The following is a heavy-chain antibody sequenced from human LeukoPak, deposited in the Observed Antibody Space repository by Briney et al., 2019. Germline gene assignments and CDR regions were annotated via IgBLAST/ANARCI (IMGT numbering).Heavy chain of an antibody. Sequence: PGGSLRLSCAASGFTFSSYSMNWVRQAPGKGLEWVSSISSSSSYIYYADSVKGRFTISRDNAKNSLYLQMNSLRAEDTAVYYCARDRGKVAGPFDYWGQGTLVTVSS. CDR3: ARDRGKVAGPFDY. CDR2: ISSSSSYI. D-gene: IGHD6-19*01. J-gene: IGHJ4*02. CDR1: GFTFSSYS. V-gene: IGHV3-21*01.